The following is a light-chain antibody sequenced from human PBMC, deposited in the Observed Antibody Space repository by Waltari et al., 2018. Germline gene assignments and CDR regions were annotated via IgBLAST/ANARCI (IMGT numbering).Light chain of an antibody. CDR1: QSVSSN. J-gene: IGKJ5*01. V-gene: IGKV3-15*01. CDR3: HHYYNWPMT. Sequence: EIVMTQSPATLSVSPGESATPSCRASQSVSSNSAWYQQKPGQAPRLLLYHASTRATGIPARFSGSGSGTEFTLTISSLQSEDFAVYYCHHYYNWPMTFGQGTRLEIK. CDR2: HAS.